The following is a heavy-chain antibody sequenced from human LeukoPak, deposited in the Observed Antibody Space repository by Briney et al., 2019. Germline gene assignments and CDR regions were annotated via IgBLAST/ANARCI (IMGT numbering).Heavy chain of an antibody. V-gene: IGHV1-2*06. CDR1: GYTLTGYY. D-gene: IGHD3-22*01. J-gene: IGHJ3*02. CDR2: INPNSGGT. CDR3: ARTYYYDSSGYYGDAFDI. Sequence: SVKVSCKASGYTLTGYYMHWVRQPPGQGLEWMGRINPNSGGTNYAQKFQGRVTMTRDTSISIAYMELSRLRSDDTAVYYCARTYYYDSSGYYGDAFDIWGQGTMVTVSS.